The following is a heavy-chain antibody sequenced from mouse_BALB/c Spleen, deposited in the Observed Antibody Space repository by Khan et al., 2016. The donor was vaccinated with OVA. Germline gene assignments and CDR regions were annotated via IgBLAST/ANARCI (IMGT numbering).Heavy chain of an antibody. CDR2: INYSGST. V-gene: IGHV3-2*02. Sequence: EVQLQESGPGLVKPSQSLSLTCTVTGYSITSDYAWNWIRQFPGNKLEWMGYINYSGSTSYNPSLKSRISITRDTSKNQFFLQLNSVTTEGTATYYCARRGIYDGYSLYYAMDYWGQGTSVTVSS. D-gene: IGHD2-3*01. CDR1: GYSITSDYA. J-gene: IGHJ4*01. CDR3: ARRGIYDGYSLYYAMDY.